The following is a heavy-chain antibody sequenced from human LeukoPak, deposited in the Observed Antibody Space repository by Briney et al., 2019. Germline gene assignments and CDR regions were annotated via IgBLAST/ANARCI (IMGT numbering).Heavy chain of an antibody. D-gene: IGHD3-3*01. Sequence: SQTLSLTCAISGDSVSSNSATWNWIRQSPSRGLEWLGRTYYRSKWYNDYAVSVQSRITINPDTSKNQFSLQLNSVTPEDTAVYYCAKGSKEVLFTRDHYMDVWGKGTTVTISS. CDR3: AKGSKEVLFTRDHYMDV. J-gene: IGHJ6*03. CDR1: GDSVSSNSAT. V-gene: IGHV6-1*01. CDR2: TYYRSKWYN.